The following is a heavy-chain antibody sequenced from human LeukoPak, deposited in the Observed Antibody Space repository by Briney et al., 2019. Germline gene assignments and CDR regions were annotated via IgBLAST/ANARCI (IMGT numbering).Heavy chain of an antibody. CDR3: ATGPYYDSSGYYRYYFDY. J-gene: IGHJ4*02. V-gene: IGHV1-24*01. Sequence: ASVKVSCKVSGYTLTELSMHWVRQAPGKGLEWVGGFDPEDGETIYAQKFQGRVTMTEDTSTDTAYMELSSLRSEDTAVYYCATGPYYDSSGYYRYYFDYWGQGTLVTVSS. CDR2: FDPEDGET. D-gene: IGHD3-22*01. CDR1: GYTLTELS.